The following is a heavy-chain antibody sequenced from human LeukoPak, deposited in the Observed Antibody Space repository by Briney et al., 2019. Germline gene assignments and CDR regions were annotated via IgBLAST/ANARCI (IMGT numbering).Heavy chain of an antibody. V-gene: IGHV3-30*18. D-gene: IGHD5-24*01. Sequence: PGGSLRLSCAASGFTFSSYGMHWVRQAPGKGLEWVAVISYDGSNKYYADSVKGRFTISRDNSKNTLYLQMNSLRAEDTAVYYCAKDIGGDGYKNPDYWGQGTLVTVSS. CDR1: GFTFSSYG. CDR3: AKDIGGDGYKNPDY. J-gene: IGHJ4*02. CDR2: ISYDGSNK.